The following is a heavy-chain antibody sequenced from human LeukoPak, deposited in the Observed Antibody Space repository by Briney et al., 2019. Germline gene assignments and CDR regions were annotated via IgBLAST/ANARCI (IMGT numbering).Heavy chain of an antibody. V-gene: IGHV3-48*03. J-gene: IGHJ6*03. CDR1: GFTFSSYE. CDR3: AKEGRISSSSVEGYYYYMDV. CDR2: ISSSGNTI. Sequence: GGSLRLSCAASGFTFSSYEMNWVRQAPGKGLEWVSYISSSGNTIYYADSVKGRFTISRDNAKNSLYLQMNSLRAEDTALYYCAKEGRISSSSVEGYYYYMDVWGKGTTVTVSS. D-gene: IGHD6-6*01.